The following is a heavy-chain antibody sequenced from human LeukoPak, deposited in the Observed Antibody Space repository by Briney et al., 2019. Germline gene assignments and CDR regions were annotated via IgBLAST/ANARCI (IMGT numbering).Heavy chain of an antibody. CDR2: ISGSGGST. Sequence: PRGSLRLSCAASGFTFSSYAMSWVSPAPGEGVGWGSAISGSGGSTNYADSVKGACTLSRDNSTNTLYLQMNRLSAEDTAVYYCAEMATNPYYYYGMDVWGQGTTVTVSS. D-gene: IGHD5-12*01. CDR3: AEMATNPYYYYGMDV. J-gene: IGHJ6*02. CDR1: GFTFSSYA. V-gene: IGHV3-23*01.